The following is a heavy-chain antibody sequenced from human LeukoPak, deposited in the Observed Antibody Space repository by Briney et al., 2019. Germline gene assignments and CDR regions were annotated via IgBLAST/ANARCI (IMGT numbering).Heavy chain of an antibody. Sequence: GGSLRLSCAASGFTFSSYAMHWVRQAPGKGLEWVAVISYDGSNKYYADSVKGRFTISRDNSKNTLYLQMNSLRAEDTAVHYCARDPDTMVRGVKGFDYWGQGTLVTVSS. CDR1: GFTFSSYA. V-gene: IGHV3-30-3*01. D-gene: IGHD3-10*01. J-gene: IGHJ4*02. CDR3: ARDPDTMVRGVKGFDY. CDR2: ISYDGSNK.